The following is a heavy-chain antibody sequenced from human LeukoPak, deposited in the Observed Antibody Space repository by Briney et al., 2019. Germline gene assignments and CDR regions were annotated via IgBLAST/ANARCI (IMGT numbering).Heavy chain of an antibody. D-gene: IGHD2-2*02. J-gene: IGHJ5*02. V-gene: IGHV4-59*01. CDR2: ISYSGST. Sequence: SSETLSLTCSVSGGSISDYYWSWLRQPPGKGLEWIGYISYSGSTSYSPSLKGRVTISMDTSKNQFSLNVISVTAADTAVYYRAKDRQRYCSSTSCYTNWFDPWGQGTLVTVSS. CDR1: GGSISDYY. CDR3: AKDRQRYCSSTSCYTNWFDP.